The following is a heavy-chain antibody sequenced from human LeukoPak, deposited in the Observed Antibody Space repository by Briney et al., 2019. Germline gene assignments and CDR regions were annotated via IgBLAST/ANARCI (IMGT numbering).Heavy chain of an antibody. Sequence: KPGGSLRLSCAASGFTFGTYSMNWVRQAPGKGLEWVSSISSSSGYIHYADSVKGRFTISRDNAKNSLYLQMNSLRDTDTAVYYCARGKVGYSYFDYWGQGTLVTVSS. CDR3: ARGKVGYSYFDY. CDR2: ISSSSGYI. CDR1: GFTFGTYS. D-gene: IGHD5-18*01. V-gene: IGHV3-21*01. J-gene: IGHJ4*02.